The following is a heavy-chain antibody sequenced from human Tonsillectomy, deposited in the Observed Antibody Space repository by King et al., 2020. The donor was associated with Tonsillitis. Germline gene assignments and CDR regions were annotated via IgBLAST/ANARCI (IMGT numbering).Heavy chain of an antibody. V-gene: IGHV3-30*07. CDR2: ISHDGSDQ. D-gene: IGHD2-15*01. CDR3: ASPLLSNNWYSPLDY. CDR1: GFNLNNFA. Sequence: VQLVESGGGVVQPGGSLSLSCVASGFNLNNFAMHWVRQAPGKGLEWVAVISHDGSDQYYRESVKGRFSISRDNSKNTLYLQMHNLRVEDTAVYYCASPLLSNNWYSPLDYWGQGTLVSVSS. J-gene: IGHJ4*02.